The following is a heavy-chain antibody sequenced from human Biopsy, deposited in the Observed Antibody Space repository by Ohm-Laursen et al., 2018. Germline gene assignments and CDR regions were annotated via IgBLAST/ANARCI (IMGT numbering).Heavy chain of an antibody. V-gene: IGHV1-2*02. CDR3: ARGRRHCSGTCSRWYFDL. CDR2: INPKSGDT. J-gene: IGHJ2*01. CDR1: GYTFTAFS. D-gene: IGHD2-2*01. Sequence: GASVKVSCKPSGYTFTAFSVHWLRQAPGQGLEWMGWINPKSGDTDYPQNFQGRVSMTRDTSISTAYMDLSRLRSDDTAVYYCARGRRHCSGTCSRWYFDLWDRGTLVTVSS.